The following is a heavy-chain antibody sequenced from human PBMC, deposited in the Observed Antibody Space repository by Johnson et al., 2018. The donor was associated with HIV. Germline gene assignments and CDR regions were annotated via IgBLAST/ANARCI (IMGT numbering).Heavy chain of an antibody. Sequence: QVQLVESGGGVVQPGRSLRLSCAASGFTFSSYVMHWVRQAPGKGLEWVALISYDGSNKYYADSVKGRFTISRDNSKNTLYLQMNSLRAEDTAVFYCARAIVVDDDAFDIWCQGTMVTVSS. CDR1: GFTFSSYV. CDR3: ARAIVVDDDAFDI. V-gene: IGHV3-30*04. D-gene: IGHD3-22*01. CDR2: ISYDGSNK. J-gene: IGHJ3*02.